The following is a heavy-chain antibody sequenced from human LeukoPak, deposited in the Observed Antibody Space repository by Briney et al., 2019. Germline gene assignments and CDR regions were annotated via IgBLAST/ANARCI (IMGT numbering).Heavy chain of an antibody. V-gene: IGHV3-7*01. CDR1: GFTFSSYG. J-gene: IGHJ4*02. CDR3: ARGESQVFDY. Sequence: GGSLRLSCAASGFTFSSYGMHWVRQAPGKGLEWVANIKQDGSEKYYVDSVKGRFTISRDNTKNSLYLQMNSLRAEDTAVYYCARGESQVFDYWGQGTLVTVSS. CDR2: IKQDGSEK.